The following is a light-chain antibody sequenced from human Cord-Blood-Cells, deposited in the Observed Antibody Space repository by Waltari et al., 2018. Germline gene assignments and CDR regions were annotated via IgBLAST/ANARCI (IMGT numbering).Light chain of an antibody. CDR2: GAS. Sequence: DIVMTQSPPTLSVPPGESATLSCRASQSVSSNLAWYQQKPGQAPRLLIYGASTRATGIPARFSGSGSGTEFTLTISSLQSEDFAVYYCQQYNNWLYSFGQGTKLEIK. V-gene: IGKV3-15*01. J-gene: IGKJ2*03. CDR3: QQYNNWLYS. CDR1: QSVSSN.